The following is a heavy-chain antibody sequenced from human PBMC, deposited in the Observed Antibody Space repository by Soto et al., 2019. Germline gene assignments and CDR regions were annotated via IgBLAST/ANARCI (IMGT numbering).Heavy chain of an antibody. CDR2: IKQDGSEK. J-gene: IGHJ4*02. V-gene: IGHV3-7*01. D-gene: IGHD1-1*01. CDR1: GFTFSSYW. Sequence: GGSLRLSCAASGFTFSSYWMSWVRQAPGKGLEWVANIKQDGSEKYYVDSVKGRFTISRDNAKNSLYLQMNSLRAEDTAVYYCARDRHQSCNDDGYFDYWGQGTLVTVSS. CDR3: ARDRHQSCNDDGYFDY.